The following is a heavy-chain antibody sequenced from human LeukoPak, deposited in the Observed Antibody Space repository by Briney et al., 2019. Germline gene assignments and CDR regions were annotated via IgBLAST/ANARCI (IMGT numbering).Heavy chain of an antibody. CDR1: GFTVTDNY. V-gene: IGHV3-66*01. Sequence: GGSLRLSCAVSGFTVTDNYMTWVRQTPGKGLEWVSTIYSDGNTKYADSVWGRFTISRDNSKNTVFLLMNSLRVDDTGVYYCARDPGFDYGLDYWGQGTLLSVSS. CDR3: ARDPGFDYGLDY. CDR2: IYSDGNT. D-gene: IGHD4/OR15-4a*01. J-gene: IGHJ4*02.